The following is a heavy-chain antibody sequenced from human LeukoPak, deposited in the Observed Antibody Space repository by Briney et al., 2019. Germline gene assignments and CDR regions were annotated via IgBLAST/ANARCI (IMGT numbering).Heavy chain of an antibody. CDR3: ARTTRYCSGGSCPESFDY. J-gene: IGHJ4*02. V-gene: IGHV4-59*01. CDR1: GGSISSYY. Sequence: PSETLSLTCTVSGGSISSYYWSWIRQPPGKGLEWIGYIYYSGSTNYNPSLKSRVTISVDTSKNQFSLKLSSVTAADTAEYYCARTTRYCSGGSCPESFDYWGQGTLVTVSS. CDR2: IYYSGST. D-gene: IGHD2-15*01.